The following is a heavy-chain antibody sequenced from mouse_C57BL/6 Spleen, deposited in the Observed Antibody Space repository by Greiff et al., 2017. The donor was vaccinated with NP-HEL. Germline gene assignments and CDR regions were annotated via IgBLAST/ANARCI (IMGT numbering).Heavy chain of an antibody. CDR3: TRSGDYDGYYFDY. V-gene: IGHV1-5*01. CDR2: IYPGNSDT. J-gene: IGHJ2*01. CDR1: GYTFTSYW. D-gene: IGHD2-4*01. Sequence: DVQLQESGTVLARPGASVKMSCKTSGYTFTSYWMHWVKQRPGQGLEWIGAIYPGNSDTSYNQKFKGKAKLTAVTSASTAYMELSSLTNEDSAVYYCTRSGDYDGYYFDYWGQGTTLTVSS.